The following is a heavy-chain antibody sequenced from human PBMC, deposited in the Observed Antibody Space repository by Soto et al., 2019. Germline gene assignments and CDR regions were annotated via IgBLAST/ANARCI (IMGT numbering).Heavy chain of an antibody. J-gene: IGHJ4*02. CDR2: ISYDGSNK. Sequence: QVQLVESGGGVVQPGRSLRLSCAASGFTFSSYGMHWVRQAPGKGLEWVAVISYDGSNKDYADSVKGRFTISRDNSKNTLYLQMNSLRAEDRAVYYCTKDLGWLLLRNWGQGTLVTVSS. CDR3: TKDLGWLLLRN. D-gene: IGHD5-18*01. CDR1: GFTFSSYG. V-gene: IGHV3-30*18.